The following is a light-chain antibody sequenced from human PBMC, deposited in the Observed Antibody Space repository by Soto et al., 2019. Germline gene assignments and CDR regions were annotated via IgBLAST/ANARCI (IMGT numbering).Light chain of an antibody. CDR3: QQYDIWPQT. CDR1: QSVGSN. CDR2: GTS. V-gene: IGKV3D-15*01. Sequence: EIVMTQSPAILSVSPGERATLSCRACQSVGSNLAWYQQKPGQAPRLLIYGTSNRATGIPARFSGSASGTEFTLTVSSLQSEDFAVYYCQQYDIWPQTFGRGTEVEVK. J-gene: IGKJ1*01.